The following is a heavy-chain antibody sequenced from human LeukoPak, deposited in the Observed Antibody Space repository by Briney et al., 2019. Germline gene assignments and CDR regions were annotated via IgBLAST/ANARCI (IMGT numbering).Heavy chain of an antibody. CDR2: ISGSGGST. J-gene: IGHJ3*02. CDR3: ANSSGRGGRNAFDI. Sequence: GGSLRLSCAASGFTFSSYAMSWVRQAPGKGLERVSAISGSGGSTYYADSVKGRFTISRDNSKNTLYLQMNSLRAEDTAVYYCANSSGRGGRNAFDIWGQGTMVTVSS. D-gene: IGHD1-26*01. CDR1: GFTFSSYA. V-gene: IGHV3-23*01.